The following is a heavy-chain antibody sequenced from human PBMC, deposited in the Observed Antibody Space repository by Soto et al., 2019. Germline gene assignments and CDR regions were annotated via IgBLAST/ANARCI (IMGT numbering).Heavy chain of an antibody. CDR1: GYSFASHW. CDR2: IYPGDSDT. D-gene: IGHD1-26*01. Sequence: GESLKISCKVSGYSFASHWVAWVRQMPEKGLEWIGTIYPGDSDTKYSSAFRGHVTISADTSVSTAYLQWRSLEATDSAIYYCARYSGSYWHYLDFWGQGTLVTVS. J-gene: IGHJ4*02. V-gene: IGHV5-51*01. CDR3: ARYSGSYWHYLDF.